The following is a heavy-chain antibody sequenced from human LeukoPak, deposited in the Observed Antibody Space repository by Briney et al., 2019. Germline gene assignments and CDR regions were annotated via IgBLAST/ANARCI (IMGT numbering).Heavy chain of an antibody. J-gene: IGHJ5*02. CDR3: ARGRRRGYSGYVSARGSEGNWFDP. Sequence: ASVKVSCKASGYTFIGYFIHWVRQAPGQGLEWMGWINPNSGGTNYAQMFQGRVTVTRDTSISTGYMELRRLTSDDTAVYYCARGRRRGYSGYVSARGSEGNWFDPWGQGTLVTVSS. D-gene: IGHD5-12*01. CDR2: INPNSGGT. CDR1: GYTFIGYF. V-gene: IGHV1-2*02.